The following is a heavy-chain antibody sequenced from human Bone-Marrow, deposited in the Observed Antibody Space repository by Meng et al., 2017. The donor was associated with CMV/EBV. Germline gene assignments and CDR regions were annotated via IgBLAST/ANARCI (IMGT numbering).Heavy chain of an antibody. D-gene: IGHD2-2*01. J-gene: IGHJ4*02. Sequence: GGSLRLSCAASGFTFSRYSMNWVRQAPGKGLEWVSSISSSSNYIYYADSVKGRFTISRDNPKNTLYLQMNSLRAEDTAVYYCAKEDPVVPAALDYWGQGTLVTVSS. V-gene: IGHV3-21*04. CDR3: AKEDPVVPAALDY. CDR2: ISSSSNYI. CDR1: GFTFSRYS.